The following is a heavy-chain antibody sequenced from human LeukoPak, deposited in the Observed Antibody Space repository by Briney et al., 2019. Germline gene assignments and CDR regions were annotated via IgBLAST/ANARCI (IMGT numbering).Heavy chain of an antibody. Sequence: GGSLRLSCAASGLTFSSYGMHWVRQAPGKGLEWVAVIWYDGSNKYYADSVKGRFTISRDNSKNTLYLQMNSLRAEDTAVYYCASAPSSGALDYWGQGTLVTVSS. CDR1: GLTFSSYG. D-gene: IGHD3-10*01. CDR3: ASAPSSGALDY. J-gene: IGHJ4*02. V-gene: IGHV3-33*01. CDR2: IWYDGSNK.